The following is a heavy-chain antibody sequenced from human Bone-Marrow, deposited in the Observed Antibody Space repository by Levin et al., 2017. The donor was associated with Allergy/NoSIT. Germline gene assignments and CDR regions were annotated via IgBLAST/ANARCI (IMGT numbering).Heavy chain of an antibody. V-gene: IGHV4-38-2*02. CDR2: VFHTGTT. J-gene: IGHJ4*02. CDR3: VRDGGYQLLPLLSYFDY. D-gene: IGHD1-26*01. Sequence: TASETLSLTCSVSGYSIRSAYYWGWIRQTPGKGLEWIGSVFHTGTTSYNPSLQSRVTMSRDTSKNHFSLQLRSVTAADTAIYYCVRDGGYQLLPLLSYFDYWGQGVLVTVSS. CDR1: GYSIRSAYY.